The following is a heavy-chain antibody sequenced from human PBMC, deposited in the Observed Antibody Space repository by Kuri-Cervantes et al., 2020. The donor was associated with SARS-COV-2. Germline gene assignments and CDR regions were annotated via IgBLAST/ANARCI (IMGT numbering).Heavy chain of an antibody. Sequence: GSLRLSCTVSGGSISSSSSYFWGWIRQPPGSGLEFIENIYYTGSTYYNPSLQSRVTISVDTSKKQFSLKLRSVTAADTAIYYCARRRGAITGPGGYFDYWGQGALVTVSS. CDR1: GGSISSSSSYF. CDR2: IYYTGST. V-gene: IGHV4-39*01. CDR3: ARRRGAITGPGGYFDY. D-gene: IGHD1-1*01. J-gene: IGHJ4*02.